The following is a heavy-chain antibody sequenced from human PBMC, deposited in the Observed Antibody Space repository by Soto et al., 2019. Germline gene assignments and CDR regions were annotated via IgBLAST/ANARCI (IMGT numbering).Heavy chain of an antibody. CDR2: IYWNDDK. Sequence: QITLKESGPTLVKPTQTLTLTCTFSGFSLSTSGVGVGWIRQPPGKALEWLALIYWNDDKRYSPSLKNRLTITKDTSKNQVVLTMTNIDPVDTDTYYCAHSVLTYYDFWSGCGWFDPWGQGTLVTVSS. V-gene: IGHV2-5*01. D-gene: IGHD3-3*01. J-gene: IGHJ5*02. CDR1: GFSLSTSGVG. CDR3: AHSVLTYYDFWSGCGWFDP.